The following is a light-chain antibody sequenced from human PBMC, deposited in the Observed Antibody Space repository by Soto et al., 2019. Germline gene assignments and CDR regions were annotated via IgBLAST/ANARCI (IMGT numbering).Light chain of an antibody. Sequence: DVQLTQSSASLSASFGDRVTITCGASQNIDIYLNWYQQKPGRPPTLLIYTTSRLQSGVPTRFSGSVSGTDFTLTISNLQTEDFATYSCHQSYITPPAFGQGTKVDIK. CDR2: TTS. CDR1: QNIDIY. V-gene: IGKV1-39*01. CDR3: HQSYITPPA. J-gene: IGKJ2*01.